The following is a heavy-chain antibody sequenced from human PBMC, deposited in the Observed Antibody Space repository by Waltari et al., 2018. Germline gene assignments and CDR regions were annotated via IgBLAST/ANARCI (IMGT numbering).Heavy chain of an antibody. J-gene: IGHJ6*02. Sequence: QVQLVESGGGVVQPGSSLSLSCAASDFTFRSYGMHWVRQAPGKGLEWVAVISYNARNIYYVDSVKGRFTISRDNSKKTLFLQMNSLRAEDTAIYYCARDYCDRTNCHGMDVWGQGTAVTVSS. CDR3: ARDYCDRTNCHGMDV. CDR2: ISYNARNI. V-gene: IGHV3-30*04. CDR1: DFTFRSYG. D-gene: IGHD3-22*01.